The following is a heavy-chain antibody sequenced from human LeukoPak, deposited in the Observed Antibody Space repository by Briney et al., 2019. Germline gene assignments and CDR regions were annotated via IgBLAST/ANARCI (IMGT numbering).Heavy chain of an antibody. Sequence: GGSLRLSCAAYRFTFSSYSMNWVRQAPGKGLEWVSSISSSSSSYIYYADSVKGRFTISRDNARNSLYLQLNSLRAEDTAVYYCARTSIKDAFDIWGQGTMVTVSS. CDR2: ISSSSSSYI. D-gene: IGHD3-9*01. J-gene: IGHJ3*02. V-gene: IGHV3-21*01. CDR3: ARTSIKDAFDI. CDR1: RFTFSSYS.